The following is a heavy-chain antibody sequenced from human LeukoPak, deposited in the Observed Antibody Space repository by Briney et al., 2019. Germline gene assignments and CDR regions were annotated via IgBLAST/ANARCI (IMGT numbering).Heavy chain of an antibody. J-gene: IGHJ4*02. CDR1: GFTFDDYA. V-gene: IGHV3-9*01. Sequence: GRSLRLSCAASGFTFDDYAMHWVRQAPGKGLEWVSGISWNSGSIGYADSVKGRFTISRDNAKNTLYLQMNSLRAEDTAVYYCAKDSPGIAVAGTEDWGQGTLVTVSS. D-gene: IGHD6-19*01. CDR3: AKDSPGIAVAGTED. CDR2: ISWNSGSI.